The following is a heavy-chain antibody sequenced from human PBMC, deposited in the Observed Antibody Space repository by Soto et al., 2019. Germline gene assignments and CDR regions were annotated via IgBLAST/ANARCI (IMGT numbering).Heavy chain of an antibody. Sequence: PGESLKISCKGSGYSFTSYWIAWLRQMPGKGLEWMGIIYPGDSDTRYSPSFQGQVTISADKSISTAYLQWSSLKASDTAMYYCARRSSSSPGGYYYYYMDVWGKGTTVTVSS. D-gene: IGHD6-6*01. CDR3: ARRSSSSPGGYYYYYMDV. J-gene: IGHJ6*03. V-gene: IGHV5-51*01. CDR2: IYPGDSDT. CDR1: GYSFTSYW.